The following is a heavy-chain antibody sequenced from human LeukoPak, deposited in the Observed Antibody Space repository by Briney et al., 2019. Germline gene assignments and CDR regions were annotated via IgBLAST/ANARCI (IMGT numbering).Heavy chain of an antibody. V-gene: IGHV3-48*04. J-gene: IGHJ4*02. D-gene: IGHD6-19*01. CDR2: ISSSSSTI. CDR1: GFTFSSYS. CDR3: AREIWAGTDY. Sequence: GGSLRLSCAASGFTFSSYSMNWVRQAPGKGLEWVSYISSSSSTIYYADSVKGRFTISRDNAKNSLYLQMNSLRAEDTAVYYCAREIWAGTDYWGQGTLVTVSS.